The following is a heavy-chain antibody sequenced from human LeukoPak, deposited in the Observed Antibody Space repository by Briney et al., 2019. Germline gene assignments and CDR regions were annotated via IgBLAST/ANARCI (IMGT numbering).Heavy chain of an antibody. CDR3: ARGSVAGRQRAPPKEWFDP. V-gene: IGHV3-21*01. Sequence: GGSLRLSCAASGFTFSTYYMNWVRQAPGKGLEWVSSISTSSSYIYYADAVKGRFTISRDNAKNSLYLQINSLRAEDTAVYYCARGSVAGRQRAPPKEWFDPWGQGTLVTVSS. D-gene: IGHD6-6*01. CDR1: GFTFSTYY. CDR2: ISTSSSYI. J-gene: IGHJ5*02.